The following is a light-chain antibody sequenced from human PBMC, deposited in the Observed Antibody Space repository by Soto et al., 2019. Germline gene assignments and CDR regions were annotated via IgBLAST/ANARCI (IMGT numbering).Light chain of an antibody. V-gene: IGLV2-14*01. CDR1: RSDIGDSNF. CDR3: ASFRSGTILV. CDR2: EVN. Sequence: QSALTQPASVSGCPGQSVTISCTGPRSDIGDSNFISWYQHSPGKAPRLLIYEVNNRPSGVSRRFSGSKAGNTASLTISGLLDDDEADYFCASFRSGTILVFGSGTKVTVL. J-gene: IGLJ1*01.